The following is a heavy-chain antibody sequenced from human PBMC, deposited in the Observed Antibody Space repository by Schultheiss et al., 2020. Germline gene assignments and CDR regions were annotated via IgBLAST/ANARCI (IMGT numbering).Heavy chain of an antibody. CDR3: ARDFQVATVTTSEDY. V-gene: IGHV1-2*02. CDR1: GYTFTGYY. CDR2: INPNSGGT. Sequence: GESLKISCKASGYTFTGYYMHWVRQAPGQGLEWMGWINPNSGGTNYAQKFQGRVTMTRDTSISTAYMELSRLRSDDTAVYYCARDFQVATVTTSEDYWGQGTLVTVSS. J-gene: IGHJ4*02. D-gene: IGHD4-17*01.